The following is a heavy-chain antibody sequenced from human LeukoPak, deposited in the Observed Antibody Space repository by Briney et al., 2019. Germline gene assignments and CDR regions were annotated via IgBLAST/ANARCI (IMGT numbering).Heavy chain of an antibody. J-gene: IGHJ6*02. CDR1: GGSFSDYY. CDR2: INHSGST. CDR3: ARVGSTLDIVVVKDPHYYYYYGMDV. Sequence: PSETLSLTCAVYGGSFSDYYWSWIRQPPGKGLEWIGEINHSGSTNYNPSLKSRVTISVDKSKNQFSLKLSSVTAADTAVYYCARVGSTLDIVVVKDPHYYYYYGMDVWGQGTTVTVSS. V-gene: IGHV4-34*01. D-gene: IGHD2-15*01.